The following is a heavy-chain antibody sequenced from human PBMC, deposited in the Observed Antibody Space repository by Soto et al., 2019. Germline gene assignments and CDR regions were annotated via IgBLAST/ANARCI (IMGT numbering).Heavy chain of an antibody. V-gene: IGHV3-33*01. CDR2: IWYDGSNK. CDR1: GFTFSSYG. CDR3: ARDSERMGFSGYYSEAFDI. J-gene: IGHJ3*02. D-gene: IGHD3-3*01. Sequence: GGSLRLSCAASGFTFSSYGMHWVRQAPGKGLEWVAVIWYDGSNKYYADSVKGRFTISRDNSKNTLYLQMNSLRAEDTAVYYCARDSERMGFSGYYSEAFDIWGQGTMVTVSS.